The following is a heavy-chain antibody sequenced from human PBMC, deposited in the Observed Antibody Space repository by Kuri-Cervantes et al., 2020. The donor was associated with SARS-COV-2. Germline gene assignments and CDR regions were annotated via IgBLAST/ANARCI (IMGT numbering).Heavy chain of an antibody. J-gene: IGHJ4*02. CDR3: VRDGDHWNFDY. V-gene: IGHV3-48*03. D-gene: IGHD1-1*01. CDR2: ISSSGGTI. CDR1: GFTFNSYE. Sequence: GESLKISCAASGFTFNSYEMNWVRQAPGKGLEWVSCISSSGGTIYYADSVKGRFTISRDNAKNSLYLQMNSLRAEDTAVYYCVRDGDHWNFDYWGQGTLVTVSS.